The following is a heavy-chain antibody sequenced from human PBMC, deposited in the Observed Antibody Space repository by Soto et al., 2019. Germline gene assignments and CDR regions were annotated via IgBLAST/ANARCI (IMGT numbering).Heavy chain of an antibody. CDR1: GFNCNSYT. Sequence: WWSLRLSCAASGFNCNSYTINWLRQAPGKRLEWLSSISSSGYIFSTDSVRGRFTISRDNAKNSVYLQINSLRAEDTAVYFCARDCSGGSCYPGMDVWGQGTTVTVSS. D-gene: IGHD2-15*01. V-gene: IGHV3-21*01. J-gene: IGHJ6*02. CDR2: ISSSGYI. CDR3: ARDCSGGSCYPGMDV.